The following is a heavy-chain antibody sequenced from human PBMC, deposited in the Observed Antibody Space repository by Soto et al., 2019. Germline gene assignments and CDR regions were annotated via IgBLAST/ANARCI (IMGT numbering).Heavy chain of an antibody. CDR2: TYYRSKWYS. D-gene: IGHD1-26*01. Sequence: SQTLSLTCAISGDSVSSNSATWNWIRQSPSRGLEWLGRTYYRSKWYSDYAVSVKSRITINPDTSKNQLSLQLNSVTPEDTAVYYCARAAYSGSYQGYFAYWGQGTLVTVSA. J-gene: IGHJ4*02. V-gene: IGHV6-1*01. CDR3: ARAAYSGSYQGYFAY. CDR1: GDSVSSNSAT.